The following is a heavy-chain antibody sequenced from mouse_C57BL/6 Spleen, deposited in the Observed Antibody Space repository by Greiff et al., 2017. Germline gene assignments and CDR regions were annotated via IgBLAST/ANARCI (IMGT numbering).Heavy chain of an antibody. V-gene: IGHV1-69*01. J-gene: IGHJ4*01. D-gene: IGHD1-1*01. Sequence: VQLQQPGAELVMPGASVKLSCTASGFTFTSYWMHWVKQRPGQGLEWIGEIDPSDSYTNYNQNFKGKSTLTVDKSSSTAYMQLSSLTSEDSAVYYCARGLNTVVAEAMDYWGQGTSVTVSS. CDR2: IDPSDSYT. CDR3: ARGLNTVVAEAMDY. CDR1: GFTFTSYW.